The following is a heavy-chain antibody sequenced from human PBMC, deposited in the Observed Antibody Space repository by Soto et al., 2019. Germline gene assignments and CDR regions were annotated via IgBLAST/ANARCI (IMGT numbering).Heavy chain of an antibody. D-gene: IGHD1-1*01. J-gene: IGHJ4*02. CDR1: GFTFSTYW. V-gene: IGHV3-7*01. CDR2: IKQDGSER. CDR3: ARDSGTSDY. Sequence: LRLSCAASGFTFSTYWMSWVRQAPGKGLEWVANIKQDGSERYYVDSVKGRFTISRDNAKNSVYLQMNSLRAEDTAVYYCARDSGTSDYWGQGTLVTVSS.